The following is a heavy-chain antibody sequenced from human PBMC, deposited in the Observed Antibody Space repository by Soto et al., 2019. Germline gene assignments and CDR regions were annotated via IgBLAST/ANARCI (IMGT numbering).Heavy chain of an antibody. CDR1: GGTFSSYV. J-gene: IGHJ6*02. V-gene: IGHV1-69*01. CDR3: AKAVAYYGFWDSRSSTFIRACGMAV. CDR2: IITNFETA. Sequence: QVQLVQSGPEMKKPGSSVKVSCKASGGTFSSYVISWVRQAPGQGLEWMGGIITNFETAKAEQKFHGRVMITADDSTTTVYMVLSSLRPEDTALYFCAKAVAYYGFWDSRSSTFIRACGMAVWGQWTPVTVSS. D-gene: IGHD3-3*01.